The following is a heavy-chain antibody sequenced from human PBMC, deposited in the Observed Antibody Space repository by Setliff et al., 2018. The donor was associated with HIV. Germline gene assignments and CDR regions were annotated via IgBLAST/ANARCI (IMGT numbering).Heavy chain of an antibody. D-gene: IGHD3-3*01. CDR3: ARQPTDTSGYNNWFDS. Sequence: PGESLKISCRGSGYTFANYWIGWVRQMPGRGLEWMGIIDPGDSDTRYSPSFEGQVTMSADKSINTAYLQWNSLKASDTAMYYCARQPTDTSGYNNWFDSWGQGTLVTVSS. CDR2: IDPGDSDT. J-gene: IGHJ5*01. V-gene: IGHV5-51*01. CDR1: GYTFANYW.